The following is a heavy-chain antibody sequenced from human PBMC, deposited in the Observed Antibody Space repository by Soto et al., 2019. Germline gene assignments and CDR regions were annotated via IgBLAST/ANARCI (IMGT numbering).Heavy chain of an antibody. D-gene: IGHD3-10*01. Sequence: GESLKISCKGSGYNFTNYWIGWVRQMPGKGLESMGIIYPGDSDTRYSPSFQGQVTISADKFISTAYLQWSSLKASDTAMYYCAGGGVRGVVTRTRDYYGMDVWGQGTTVTVSS. CDR2: IYPGDSDT. J-gene: IGHJ6*02. CDR1: GYNFTNYW. V-gene: IGHV5-51*01. CDR3: AGGGVRGVVTRTRDYYGMDV.